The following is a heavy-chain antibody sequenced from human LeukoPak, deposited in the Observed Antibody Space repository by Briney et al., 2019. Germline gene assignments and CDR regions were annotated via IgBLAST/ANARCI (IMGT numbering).Heavy chain of an antibody. CDR3: ARDNRYYYGSGSYYYYYGMDV. CDR1: GYTFISYA. CDR2: INPSGGST. D-gene: IGHD3-10*01. Sequence: GASVKVSCKASGYTFISYAMNWVRQAPGQGLEWMGIINPSGGSTSYAQKFQGRVTMTRDTSTSTVYMELSSLRSEDTAVYYCARDNRYYYGSGSYYYYYGMDVWGQGTTVTVSS. V-gene: IGHV1-46*01. J-gene: IGHJ6*02.